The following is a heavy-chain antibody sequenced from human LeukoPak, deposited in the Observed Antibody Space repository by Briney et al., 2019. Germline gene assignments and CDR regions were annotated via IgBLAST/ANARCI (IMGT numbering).Heavy chain of an antibody. CDR1: GFTFSSYW. J-gene: IGHJ5*02. CDR3: ARDLGAYYDSSDNWFDP. Sequence: GGSLRLSCAASGFTFSSYWMHWVRQAPGKGLVWVSRINTDGSSTSYADSVKGRFTISRDNAKNTLYLQMNSLRAEDTALYYCARDLGAYYDSSDNWFDPWGQGTLVTVSS. D-gene: IGHD3-22*01. V-gene: IGHV3-74*01. CDR2: INTDGSST.